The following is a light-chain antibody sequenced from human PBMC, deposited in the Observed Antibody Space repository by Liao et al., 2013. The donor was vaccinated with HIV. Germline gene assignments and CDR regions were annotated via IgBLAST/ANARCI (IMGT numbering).Light chain of an antibody. V-gene: IGLV3-1*01. CDR2: QDT. CDR3: QAWDSSNVV. CDR1: KLGDKY. J-gene: IGLJ2*01. Sequence: SYDLTQAPSVSVSPGQTASITCSGDKLGDKYACWYQQKPGQSPVVVIYQDTKRPSGIPERFSGSNSGNTATLTISGTQAMDEADYYCQAWDSSNVVFGGGTKLTVL.